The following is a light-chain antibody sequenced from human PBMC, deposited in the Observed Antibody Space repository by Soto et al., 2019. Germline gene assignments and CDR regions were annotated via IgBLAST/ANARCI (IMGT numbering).Light chain of an antibody. CDR1: SSDIGSYNH. J-gene: IGLJ1*01. CDR2: AVS. V-gene: IGLV2-14*03. CDR3: ISYTARQTYI. Sequence: QSALTQPASVSGSPGQSITISCSGTSSDIGSYNHVAWYQQFPGKSPKLMIYAVSDRPPGVSDRFSGSKSGITASLTISGLQTEDEADYYCISYTARQTYIFGTGTKLTV.